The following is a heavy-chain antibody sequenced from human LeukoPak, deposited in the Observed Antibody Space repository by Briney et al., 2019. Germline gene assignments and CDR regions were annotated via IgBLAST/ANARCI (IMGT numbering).Heavy chain of an antibody. Sequence: SETLSLTCTVSGGSISSSSYYWGWIRQPPGKGLEWIGSIYYSGSTYYNPSLKSRVTISVDTSKNQFSLKLSSVTAADTAVYYCARNHPTRGLDSSGYYSMYAFDIWGQGTMVTVSS. CDR1: GGSISSSSYY. D-gene: IGHD3-22*01. CDR2: IYYSGST. CDR3: ARNHPTRGLDSSGYYSMYAFDI. J-gene: IGHJ3*02. V-gene: IGHV4-39*01.